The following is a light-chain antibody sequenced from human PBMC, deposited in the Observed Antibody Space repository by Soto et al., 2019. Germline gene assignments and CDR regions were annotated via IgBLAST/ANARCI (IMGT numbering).Light chain of an antibody. CDR1: QSVSDNH. J-gene: IGKJ3*01. CDR2: GAS. V-gene: IGKV3-20*01. CDR3: HHYDRSPIFT. Sequence: EIVLTQSPGTLSLSPGERATLSCRASQSVSDNHVAWYRQKRGQPPKLLIYGASSRATGIPDRFSGRGSGTDFTLTISRLEPEDFATYYCHHYDRSPIFTFCPGTKVDI.